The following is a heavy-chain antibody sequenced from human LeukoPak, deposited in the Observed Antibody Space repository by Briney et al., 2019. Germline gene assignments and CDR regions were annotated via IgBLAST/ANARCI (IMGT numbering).Heavy chain of an antibody. Sequence: GGGLRHSRAASRFTLSSYLMSWVRQAPGKGLEWVSNIKQDGSEKYNVDSVKGGFTISRDKAKKSLYIQINSLRAGDTDVYYCAREPRGPLKDAFDIWGQGTMVSVPS. V-gene: IGHV3-7*03. CDR2: IKQDGSEK. CDR1: RFTLSSYL. J-gene: IGHJ3*02. CDR3: AREPRGPLKDAFDI.